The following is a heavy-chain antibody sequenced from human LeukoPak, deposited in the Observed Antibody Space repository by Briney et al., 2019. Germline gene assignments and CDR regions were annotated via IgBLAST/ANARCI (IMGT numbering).Heavy chain of an antibody. D-gene: IGHD4-17*01. CDR2: ISYDGSNK. CDR3: AKDGNYGDYYYYGMDV. V-gene: IGHV3-30*18. Sequence: GGSLRLSCAASGFTFSSYGMHWVRQAPGKGLEWVAVISYDGSNKYYADSVKGRFTISRDNSKNTLYLQTNSLRAEDTAVYYCAKDGNYGDYYYYGMDVWGQGTTVTVSS. J-gene: IGHJ6*02. CDR1: GFTFSSYG.